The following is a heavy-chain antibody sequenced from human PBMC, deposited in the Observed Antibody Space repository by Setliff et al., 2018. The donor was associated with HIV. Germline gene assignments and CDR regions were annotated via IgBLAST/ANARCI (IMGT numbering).Heavy chain of an antibody. CDR1: GGALSGYY. CDR3: ASGRAMNWFDP. Sequence: SETLSLTCAVYGGALSGYYWSWIRQPPEKGLEWIGSIYHSGSTFYNPSLKSRVTISVDTSKNHFSLNLSSVTVADTAVYYCASGRAMNWFDPWGQGTLVTVSS. D-gene: IGHD2-2*01. CDR2: IYHSGST. V-gene: IGHV4-34*01. J-gene: IGHJ5*02.